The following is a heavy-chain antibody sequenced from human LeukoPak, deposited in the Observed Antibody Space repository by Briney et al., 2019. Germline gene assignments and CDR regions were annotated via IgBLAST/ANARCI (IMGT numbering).Heavy chain of an antibody. CDR2: ISYAGSNK. Sequence: PGGSLRLSCAASGFTFSSYGMHWVRQAPGKGLEWVAVISYAGSNKYYADSVKGRFTISRDNSKSTLYLQMNSLRAEDTAVYYCVFEGRADAFDIWGQGTMVTVSS. V-gene: IGHV3-30*03. D-gene: IGHD3-10*01. CDR3: VFEGRADAFDI. CDR1: GFTFSSYG. J-gene: IGHJ3*02.